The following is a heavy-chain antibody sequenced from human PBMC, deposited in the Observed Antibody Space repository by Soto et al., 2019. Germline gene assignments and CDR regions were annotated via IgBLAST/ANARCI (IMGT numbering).Heavy chain of an antibody. V-gene: IGHV3-21*01. Sequence: EVQLVESGGGLVKPGGSLRLSCAASGFTFSSYSMNWVRQAPGKGLEWVSSISSSSSYIYYADSVKGRFTISRDNAKNSLYLQMNSLRAEDTAVYYCARDQMGLLWFGEFQYYYYYYGMDVW. CDR3: ARDQMGLLWFGEFQYYYYYYGMDV. CDR2: ISSSSSYI. D-gene: IGHD3-10*01. CDR1: GFTFSSYS. J-gene: IGHJ6*01.